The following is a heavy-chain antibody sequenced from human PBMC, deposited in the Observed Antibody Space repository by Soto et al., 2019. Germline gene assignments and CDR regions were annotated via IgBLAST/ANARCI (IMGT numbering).Heavy chain of an antibody. CDR3: TILDCSGGRCYLSAY. CDR2: IDPFNSYT. D-gene: IGHD2-15*01. V-gene: IGHV5-10-1*01. J-gene: IGHJ4*01. Sequence: ESLQISCKGSGYSFTTYWISWVRQMPGKGLEWMGRIDPFNSYTNYSPSFQGHVTMSVDKSISTAYLQWSSLEASDTAMYYCTILDCSGGRCYLSAYWRQGSLVTASS. CDR1: GYSFTTYW.